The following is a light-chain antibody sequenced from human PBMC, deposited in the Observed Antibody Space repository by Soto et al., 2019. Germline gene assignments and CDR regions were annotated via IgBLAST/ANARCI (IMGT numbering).Light chain of an antibody. CDR1: SSNIGNNF. V-gene: IGLV1-47*01. CDR3: AVWDDSLRGVV. Sequence: QSVLTQPPSASGTPGQRVTISCSGSSSNIGNNFLSWYQHLPGTAPKLLIYRDSQWPSGVPDRFSRSKSGTSASLAISGLRSEDEGDYYCAVWDDSLRGVVFGGGTKVTVL. J-gene: IGLJ2*01. CDR2: RDS.